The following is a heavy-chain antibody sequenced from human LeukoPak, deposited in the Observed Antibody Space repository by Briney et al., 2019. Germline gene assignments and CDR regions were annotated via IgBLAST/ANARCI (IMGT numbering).Heavy chain of an antibody. CDR3: ARGGPYYYYGMDV. CDR1: GFTVSSNY. V-gene: IGHV3-66*01. J-gene: IGHJ6*02. CDR2: IYSGGST. Sequence: PGGSLRLSCAASGFTVSSNYMSWARQAPGKGLEWVSVIYSGGSTYYADSVKGRFTISRDNSKNTLYLQMNSLRAEDTAVYYCARGGPYYYYGMDVWGQGTTVTVSS.